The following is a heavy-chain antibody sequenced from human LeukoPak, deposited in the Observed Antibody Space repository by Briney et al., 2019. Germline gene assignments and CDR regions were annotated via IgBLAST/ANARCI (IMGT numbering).Heavy chain of an antibody. J-gene: IGHJ4*02. D-gene: IGHD4-17*01. CDR1: GGTFRSYA. CDR3: AIFQGTYGDNENDY. Sequence: ASVKVSCKASGGTFRSYAITWVRQAPGKGLEWMGGIIPMINTPKYAQKFQGRVSITADESTSTGYMEVSSLRSEDTAAYYCAIFQGTYGDNENDYWGQGTLVTVSS. CDR2: IIPMINTP. V-gene: IGHV1-69*13.